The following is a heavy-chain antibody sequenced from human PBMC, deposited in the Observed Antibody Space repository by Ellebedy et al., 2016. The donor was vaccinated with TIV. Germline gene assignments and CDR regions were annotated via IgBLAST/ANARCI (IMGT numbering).Heavy chain of an antibody. CDR1: GYTFTGYY. D-gene: IGHD5-12*01. CDR2: INPNSGGT. CDR3: ARTRGYSGYDSYGMDV. J-gene: IGHJ6*02. Sequence: AASVKVSCKASGYTFTGYYMHWVRQAPGQGLEWMGWINPNSGGTNYAQKFQGRVTMTRDTSISPAYMGLSRLRSDDTAVYYCARTRGYSGYDSYGMDVWGQGTTVTVSS. V-gene: IGHV1-2*02.